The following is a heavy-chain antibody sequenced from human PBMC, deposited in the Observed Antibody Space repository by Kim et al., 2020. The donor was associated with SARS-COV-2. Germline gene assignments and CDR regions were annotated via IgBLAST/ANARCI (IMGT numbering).Heavy chain of an antibody. CDR2: IYYSGST. J-gene: IGHJ4*02. V-gene: IGHV4-61*01. CDR1: GGSVSSGSYY. D-gene: IGHD4-17*01. Sequence: SETLSLTCTVSGGSVSSGSYYWSWIRQPPGKGLEWIGYIYYSGSTNYNPSLKSRVTISVDTSKNQFSLKLSSVTAADTAVYYCARDLRYGDSYFDYWGQG. CDR3: ARDLRYGDSYFDY.